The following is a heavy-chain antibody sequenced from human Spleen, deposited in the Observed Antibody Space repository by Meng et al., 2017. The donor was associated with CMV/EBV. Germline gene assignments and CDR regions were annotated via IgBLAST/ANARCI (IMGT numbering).Heavy chain of an antibody. V-gene: IGHV4-39*07. Sequence: SGGSISNTSSYWAWIRQPPGKGLEWIGTIYYTGSTYHNPSLRSRLTISIDRSKNQFSLKMTSMTAADTAIYYCASGFVPPIGTHWFDPWGQGTLVTVSS. CDR3: ASGFVPPIGTHWFDP. J-gene: IGHJ5*02. CDR2: IYYTGST. D-gene: IGHD2-2*03. CDR1: GGSISNTSSY.